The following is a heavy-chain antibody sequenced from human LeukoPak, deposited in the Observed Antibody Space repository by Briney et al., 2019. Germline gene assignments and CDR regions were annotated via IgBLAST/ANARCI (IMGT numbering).Heavy chain of an antibody. J-gene: IGHJ3*02. CDR1: GFTFSSYA. V-gene: IGHV3-30*04. CDR3: ARGASTVEDAFDI. CDR2: ISYDGSNK. Sequence: GGSLRLSCAASGFTFSSYAMHWVRQAPGKGLEWVAVISYDGSNKYYADSVKGRFTISRDNSKNTLYLQMNSLRAEDTAVYYCARGASTVEDAFDIWGQGTMVTSLQ. D-gene: IGHD1-26*01.